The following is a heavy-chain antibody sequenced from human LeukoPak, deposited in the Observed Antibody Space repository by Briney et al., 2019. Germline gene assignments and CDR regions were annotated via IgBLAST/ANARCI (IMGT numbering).Heavy chain of an antibody. D-gene: IGHD6-13*01. CDR3: ATTGATSPDSASWFNIEY. V-gene: IGHV4-59*08. Sequence: AETLSLTCTVSGGSVTSYYCNWVRQPPGRGLEWVGYIYYSGGTNYNPSLESRVTISLDTAKNQFSLKLRSVTAEDTAVYYCATTGATSPDSASWFNIEYWGQGTLVTVSS. J-gene: IGHJ4*02. CDR1: GGSVTSYY. CDR2: IYYSGGT.